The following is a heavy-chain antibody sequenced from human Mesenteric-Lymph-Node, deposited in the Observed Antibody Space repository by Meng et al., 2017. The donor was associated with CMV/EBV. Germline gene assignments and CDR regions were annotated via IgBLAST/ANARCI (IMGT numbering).Heavy chain of an antibody. CDR2: IYSGGST. D-gene: IGHD5-12*01. CDR1: GFTVSSNY. J-gene: IGHJ4*02. V-gene: IGHV3-53*01. Sequence: GESLKISCAASGFTVSSNYMSWVRQAPGKGLEWVSVIYSGGSTYYADSVKGRFTISRDNSKNTLYLQMNSLRAEDTAVYYCARDKVALPPRWGQGTLVTVSS. CDR3: ARDKVALPPR.